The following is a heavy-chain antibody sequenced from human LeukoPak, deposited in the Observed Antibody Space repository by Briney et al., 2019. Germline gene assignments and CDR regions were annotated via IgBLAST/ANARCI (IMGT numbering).Heavy chain of an antibody. CDR3: ARGRLLWFGEHTRFDY. CDR2: INHSGST. CDR1: GGSFSGYY. V-gene: IGHV4-34*01. J-gene: IGHJ4*02. D-gene: IGHD3-10*01. Sequence: SETLSLTCAVYGGSFSGYYWSWIRQPPGKGLEWIGEINHSGSTNYNSSLKSRVTISVDTSKNQFSLKLSSVTAADTAVYYCARGRLLWFGEHTRFDYWGQGTLVTVSS.